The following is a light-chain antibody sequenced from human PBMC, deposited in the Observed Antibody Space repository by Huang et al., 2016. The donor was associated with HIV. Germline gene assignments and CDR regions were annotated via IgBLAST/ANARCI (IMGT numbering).Light chain of an antibody. CDR3: QQYSHWPQT. Sequence: EIVLTQSPATLSVSPGERATLSCRASQSINTNLAWYQQKYGQAPRLLITGASTRASGIPARFSGSGSRTECTLTISSLQSEDFAVYYCQQYSHWPQTFGQGTKVEIK. CDR1: QSINTN. V-gene: IGKV3-15*01. J-gene: IGKJ1*01. CDR2: GAS.